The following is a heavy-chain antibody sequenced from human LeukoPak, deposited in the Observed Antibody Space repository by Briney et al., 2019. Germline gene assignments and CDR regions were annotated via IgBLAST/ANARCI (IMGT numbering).Heavy chain of an antibody. Sequence: TGGSLRLSCAASGFTFSNYAMSWVRQAPGRGLEWLSSIIGSGATTYYADSVRGRFTTSRDNSKNTLYLQLNSLGAEDTAVYYCAKVIYYGSENVDYWGQGTLVTVCS. CDR2: IIGSGATT. CDR1: GFTFSNYA. V-gene: IGHV3-23*01. D-gene: IGHD3-10*01. CDR3: AKVIYYGSENVDY. J-gene: IGHJ4*01.